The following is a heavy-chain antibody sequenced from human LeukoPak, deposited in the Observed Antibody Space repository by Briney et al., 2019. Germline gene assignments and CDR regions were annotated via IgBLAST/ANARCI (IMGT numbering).Heavy chain of an antibody. J-gene: IGHJ6*03. Sequence: GGSLRLSCAASGFTFSDYYMSWIRQAPGKGLEWVSYISSSGSTIYYADSVKGRFTISRDNAKNSLYLQMNSLRAEDTAVYYCARGRSKEAAYYYYYYMDVWGKGTTVTVSS. CDR2: ISSSGSTI. V-gene: IGHV3-11*04. CDR1: GFTFSDYY. D-gene: IGHD6-13*01. CDR3: ARGRSKEAAYYYYYYMDV.